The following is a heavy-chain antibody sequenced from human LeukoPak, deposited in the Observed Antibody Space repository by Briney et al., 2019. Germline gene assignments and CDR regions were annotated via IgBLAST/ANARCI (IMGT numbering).Heavy chain of an antibody. J-gene: IGHJ4*02. CDR2: ISYSGST. V-gene: IGHV4-59*08. D-gene: IGHD3-10*01. Sequence: KPSETLSLTCAVSGGSISTYHWSWIRQPPGKGLEWIGYISYSGSTNYNPSLKSRVTISVDTSKSQFSLKLSSVTAADTAVYYCARHLDYYGSGSYEYWGQGTLVTVPS. CDR3: ARHLDYYGSGSYEY. CDR1: GGSISTYH.